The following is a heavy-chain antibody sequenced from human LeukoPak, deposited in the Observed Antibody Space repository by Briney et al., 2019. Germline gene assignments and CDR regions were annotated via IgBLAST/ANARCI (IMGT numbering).Heavy chain of an antibody. D-gene: IGHD2-15*01. J-gene: IGHJ6*02. Sequence: GGSLRLSCAASGFTFSSYGMHWVRQAPGKGLEWVAVISYDGSNKYYADSVKGRFTISRDNSKDTLYLEMNSLRAEDTAVYYCAKGSEDIVVVVASAPVRLLYGVDVWGQGTTVTVSS. CDR1: GFTFSSYG. CDR3: AKGSEDIVVVVASAPVRLLYGVDV. CDR2: ISYDGSNK. V-gene: IGHV3-30*18.